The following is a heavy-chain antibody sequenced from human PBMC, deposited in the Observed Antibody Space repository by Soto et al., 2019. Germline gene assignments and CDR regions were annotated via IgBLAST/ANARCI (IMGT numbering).Heavy chain of an antibody. D-gene: IGHD2-2*01. V-gene: IGHV6-1*01. CDR1: GDSVSYNSAS. Sequence: PSSTLSLSCAISGDSVSYNSASWNWIRQSPSRGLEWLGRTYFMSKWYNDYAVSVESRITINPDRSKNQFSLQLNYVTPEDAAVYYCARGNIATSCWPYCDDRGQGALVTVSS. CDR2: TYFMSKWYN. J-gene: IGHJ4*02. CDR3: ARGNIATSCWPYCDD.